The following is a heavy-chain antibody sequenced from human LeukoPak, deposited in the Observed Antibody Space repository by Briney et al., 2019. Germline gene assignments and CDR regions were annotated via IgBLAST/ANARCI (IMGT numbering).Heavy chain of an antibody. CDR1: GGSISSSNW. Sequence: TSGTLSLTCAVSGGSISSSNWWSWVRQPPGKGLEWIGEIYHSGSTNYSPSLKSRVTISVNKSKNQFSLKLSSVTAADTAVYYCARLALLYPLRGGYNWFDPWGQGTLVTVSS. CDR3: ARLALLYPLRGGYNWFDP. CDR2: IYHSGST. J-gene: IGHJ5*02. V-gene: IGHV4-4*02. D-gene: IGHD4-17*01.